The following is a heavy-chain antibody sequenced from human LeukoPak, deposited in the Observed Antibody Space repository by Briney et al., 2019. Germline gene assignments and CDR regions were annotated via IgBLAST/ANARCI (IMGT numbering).Heavy chain of an antibody. CDR2: IYHSGST. D-gene: IGHD2-2*01. CDR3: ARGGYCSSTSCYWVGWFHP. J-gene: IGHJ5*02. CDR1: GGSISSGGYS. Sequence: SQTLSLTCAVSGGSISSGGYSWSWIRQPPGKGLEWIGYIYHSGSTYYNPSLKSRVTISVHRSKNQFSLKLSSVTAADTAVYYCARGGYCSSTSCYWVGWFHPWGQGTLVTVSS. V-gene: IGHV4-30-2*01.